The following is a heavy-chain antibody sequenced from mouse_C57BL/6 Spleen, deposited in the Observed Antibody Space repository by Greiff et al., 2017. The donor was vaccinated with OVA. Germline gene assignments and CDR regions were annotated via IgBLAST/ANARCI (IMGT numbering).Heavy chain of an antibody. CDR2: IRSKSNNYAT. CDR3: VILAVYYCAMDY. CDR1: GFSFNTYA. Sequence: EVQGVESGGGLVKPKGSLKLSCAASGFSFNTYAMNWVRQAPGKGLEWVARIRSKSNNYATYYADSVKDRFTISRADCASLIYLRMNYLKAEAAAMCDSVILAVYYCAMDYWGQGTSVTVSS. J-gene: IGHJ4*01. V-gene: IGHV10-1*01.